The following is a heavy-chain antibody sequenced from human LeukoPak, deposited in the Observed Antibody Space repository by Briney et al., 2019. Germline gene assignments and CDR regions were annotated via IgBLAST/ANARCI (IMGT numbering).Heavy chain of an antibody. CDR2: INRHGNT. D-gene: IGHD3-3*01. J-gene: IGHJ4*02. CDR3: ARLVPERFFQLNPEGYYDY. Sequence: PSETLSLTCAVSGEPFSGYYWGWIRQPPGKGLELIGEINRHGNTDYNPSLKSRVSMSIDTSKNQFSLELISVTAADTAVYYCARLVPERFFQLNPEGYYDYWGQGTLVTVSS. V-gene: IGHV4-34*01. CDR1: GEPFSGYY.